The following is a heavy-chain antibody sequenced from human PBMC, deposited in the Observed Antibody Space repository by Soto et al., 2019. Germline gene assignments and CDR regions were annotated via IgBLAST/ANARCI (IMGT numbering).Heavy chain of an antibody. CDR3: ARVSGLHYGDYVLPRYYFDY. D-gene: IGHD4-17*01. CDR1: GYTFTSYG. V-gene: IGHV1-18*01. J-gene: IGHJ4*02. CDR2: ISAYNGNT. Sequence: ASVKVSCKASGYTFTSYGISWVRQAPGQGLEWMGWISAYNGNTNYAQKLQGRVTMTTDTSTSTAYMELRSLRSDDTAVYYCARVSGLHYGDYVLPRYYFDYWGQGTLVTVSS.